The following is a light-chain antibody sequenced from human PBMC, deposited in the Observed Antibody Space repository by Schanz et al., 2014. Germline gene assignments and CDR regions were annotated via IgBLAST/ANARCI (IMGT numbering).Light chain of an antibody. CDR1: RGISSW. Sequence: AIRMTQSPSSLSASTGDRVTITCRASRGISSWLAWYQQKPGRAPKLLIYGASSLQSGVPSRFSGSGSGTDFTVTISSLQPEDIATYYCQQYDNLPTFGPGTKVDIK. V-gene: IGKV1-8*01. J-gene: IGKJ3*01. CDR3: QQYDNLPT. CDR2: GAS.